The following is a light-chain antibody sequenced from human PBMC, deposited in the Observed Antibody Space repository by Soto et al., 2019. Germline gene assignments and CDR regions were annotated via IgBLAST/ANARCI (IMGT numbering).Light chain of an antibody. CDR3: QQRSNWPST. J-gene: IGKJ4*01. CDR2: DSS. CDR1: QSGNSY. Sequence: ELVLTQSPATLPLSPGERATLSCRASQSGNSYLAWYQQRPGQAPRLLIHDSSSRATVIPGRFSGRESVTDFTFTISGLEPEDSAVYYYQQRSNWPSTFGGRTKVE. V-gene: IGKV3-11*01.